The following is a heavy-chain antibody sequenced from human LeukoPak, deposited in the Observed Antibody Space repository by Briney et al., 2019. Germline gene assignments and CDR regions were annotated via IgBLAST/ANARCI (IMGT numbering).Heavy chain of an antibody. CDR1: GGSITSYY. D-gene: IGHD1-1*01. CDR3: ARRAETGGRDYFDY. CDR2: LYYSGST. V-gene: IGHV4-59*08. J-gene: IGHJ4*02. Sequence: SETLSLTCTVSGGSITSYYWSWIRQPPGKGLEWIGYLYYSGSTNYNPSLKSRVTISVDTSKNQFSLKLSSVTAADTAVYYCARRAETGGRDYFDYWGQGTLVTVSS.